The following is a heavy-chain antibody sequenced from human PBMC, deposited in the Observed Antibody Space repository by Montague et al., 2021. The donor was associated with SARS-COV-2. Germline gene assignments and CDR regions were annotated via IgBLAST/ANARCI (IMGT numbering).Heavy chain of an antibody. V-gene: IGHV4-34*01. CDR3: ARGAPGY. CDR2: INHGGST. Sequence: SETLSLTWAVYGGSFSDYHWTWIRQSPGKGLEWIGQINHGGSTKYNPSLKSRVTISIDTSKKQFSLKLTSVTAADTAVYYCARGAPGYWGQGTLVTVSS. D-gene: IGHD1-1*01. J-gene: IGHJ4*02. CDR1: GGSFSDYH.